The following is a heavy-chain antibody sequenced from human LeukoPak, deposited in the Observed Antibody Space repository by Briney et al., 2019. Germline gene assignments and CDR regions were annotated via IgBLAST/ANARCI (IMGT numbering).Heavy chain of an antibody. CDR3: ARISEYTYGYYYYYYMDV. D-gene: IGHD5-18*01. Sequence: SETLSLTCTVSGGSISSSSYYWGWIRQPPGKGLEWIGSIYYSGSTYYNPSLKSRVTISVDTSKNQFSLKLSSVTAADTAVYYCARISEYTYGYYYYYYMDVWGKGTTVTVSS. CDR2: IYYSGST. CDR1: GGSISSSSYY. V-gene: IGHV4-39*07. J-gene: IGHJ6*03.